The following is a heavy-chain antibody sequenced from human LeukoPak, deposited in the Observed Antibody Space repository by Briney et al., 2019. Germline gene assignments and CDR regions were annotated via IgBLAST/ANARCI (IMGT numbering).Heavy chain of an antibody. CDR2: IRYDGSNK. CDR3: AKDIKRDIVVVPAAISAYRPNWFDP. Sequence: SGGSLRLSCAASGFTFSSYGMRWVRQAPGKGLEWVAFIRYDGSNKYYADSVKGRFTISRDNSKNTLYLQMNSLRAEDTAVYYCAKDIKRDIVVVPAAISAYRPNWFDPWGQGTLVTVSS. J-gene: IGHJ5*02. V-gene: IGHV3-30*02. CDR1: GFTFSSYG. D-gene: IGHD2-2*01.